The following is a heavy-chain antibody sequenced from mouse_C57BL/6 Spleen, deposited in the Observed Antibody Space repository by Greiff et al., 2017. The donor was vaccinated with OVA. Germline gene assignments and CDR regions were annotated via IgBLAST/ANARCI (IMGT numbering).Heavy chain of an antibody. J-gene: IGHJ2*01. CDR2: INYDGSST. CDR1: GFTFSDYY. CDR3: ARGDYYGSRWYFDY. D-gene: IGHD1-1*01. Sequence: EVKLVESEGGLVQPGSSMKLSCTASGFTFSDYYMAWVRQVPEKGLEWVANINYDGSSTYYLDSLKSRFIISRDNAKNILYLQMSSLKSEDTATYYCARGDYYGSRWYFDYWGQGTTLTVSS. V-gene: IGHV5-16*01.